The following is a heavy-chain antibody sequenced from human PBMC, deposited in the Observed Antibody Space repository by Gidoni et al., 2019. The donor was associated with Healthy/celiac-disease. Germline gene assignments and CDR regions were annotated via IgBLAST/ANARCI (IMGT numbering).Heavy chain of an antibody. D-gene: IGHD1-26*01. V-gene: IGHV3-48*02. CDR3: ARDPARYGGELQLLYYFDY. J-gene: IGHJ4*02. Sequence: EVQLVESGGGLVQPGGSLRLSCAASGFTFSSDSMNWVRQAPGKGLEWVSYISSSSSTIYYADSVKGRFTISRDNAKNSLYLQMNSLRDEDTAVYYCARDPARYGGELQLLYYFDYWGQGTLVTVSS. CDR2: ISSSSSTI. CDR1: GFTFSSDS.